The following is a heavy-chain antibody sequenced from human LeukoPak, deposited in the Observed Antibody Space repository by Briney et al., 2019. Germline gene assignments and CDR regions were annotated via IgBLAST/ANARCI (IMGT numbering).Heavy chain of an antibody. V-gene: IGHV1-8*01. CDR2: MNPNSGNT. D-gene: IGHD3-10*01. J-gene: IGHJ4*02. CDR1: GYTFTSYD. Sequence: ASVKVSCKASGYTFTSYDINWVRQATGQGLEWMGWMNPNSGNTGYAQKFQGRVTMTRNTSISTAYMELSSLRSEDTAVYYCAIMVRGVIIPFDYWGQGTLATVSS. CDR3: AIMVRGVIIPFDY.